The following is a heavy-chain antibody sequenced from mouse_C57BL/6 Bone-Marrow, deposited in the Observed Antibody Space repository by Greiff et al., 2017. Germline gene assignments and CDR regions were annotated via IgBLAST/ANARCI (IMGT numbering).Heavy chain of an antibody. CDR2: ISDGGSYT. V-gene: IGHV5-4*01. D-gene: IGHD2-2*01. Sequence: EVKLVESGGGLVKPGGSLKLSCAASGFTFSSYAMSWVRQTPEKRLEWVATISDGGSYTYYPDNVKGRFTISRDNAKNNLYPQMSHLKSEDTAMYYCARDLVSPDYWGQGTTLTVSS. CDR3: ARDLVSPDY. CDR1: GFTFSSYA. J-gene: IGHJ2*01.